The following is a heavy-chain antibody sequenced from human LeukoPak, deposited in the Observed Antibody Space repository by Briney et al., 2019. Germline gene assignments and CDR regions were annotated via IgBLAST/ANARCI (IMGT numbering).Heavy chain of an antibody. D-gene: IGHD5-24*01. CDR2: INPGGDNT. Sequence: ASVKVSCKASGYTFTGYYMHWARQAPGQGLEWMGLINPGGDNTDYAQNFQGRVTMTRDTSTSTVYMGLSSLRSEDTAVYYCARIRDGYNDAYDIWGQGTMVTVSS. J-gene: IGHJ3*02. V-gene: IGHV1-46*01. CDR1: GYTFTGYY. CDR3: ARIRDGYNDAYDI.